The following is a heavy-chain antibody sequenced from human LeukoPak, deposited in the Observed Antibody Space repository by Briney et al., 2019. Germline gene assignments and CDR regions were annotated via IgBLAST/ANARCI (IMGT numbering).Heavy chain of an antibody. Sequence: SETLSLTCTVSGGSISSGSYYWSWIRQPAGKGLEWIGRIYTSGSTNYNPSLKSRVTISVDTSKNQFSLKLSSVTAADTAVYYCARDSDYWGQGTLVTVSS. CDR1: GGSISSGSYY. V-gene: IGHV4-61*02. CDR3: ARDSDY. CDR2: IYTSGST. J-gene: IGHJ4*02.